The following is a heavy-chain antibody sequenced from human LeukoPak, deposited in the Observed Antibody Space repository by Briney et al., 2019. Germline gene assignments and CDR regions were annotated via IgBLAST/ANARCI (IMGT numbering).Heavy chain of an antibody. Sequence: GGSLRLSCAASGFTFSSYWISWVRQAPGKGLERVANIKQDGSEKYYVDSVKGRFTISRDNAKNSLYLQMNSLRAEDTAVYYCARSPGSGYYYDYWGQGTLVTVSS. CDR2: IKQDGSEK. CDR1: GFTFSSYW. D-gene: IGHD3-22*01. CDR3: ARSPGSGYYYDY. V-gene: IGHV3-7*01. J-gene: IGHJ4*02.